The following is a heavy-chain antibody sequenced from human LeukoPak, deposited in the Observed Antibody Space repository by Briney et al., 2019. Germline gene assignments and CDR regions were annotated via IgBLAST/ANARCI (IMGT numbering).Heavy chain of an antibody. V-gene: IGHV4-59*08. D-gene: IGHD6-19*01. Sequence: PSETLSLTCTVSGGSISNYYWSWIRLPPGKGLEWIGFLYYSGSTNYNPSLKSRVTISVDTSKNQFSLKLSSVTAADTAVYYCASGVAGTAGPPFDYWGQGTLVTVSS. CDR1: GGSISNYY. CDR3: ASGVAGTAGPPFDY. J-gene: IGHJ4*02. CDR2: LYYSGST.